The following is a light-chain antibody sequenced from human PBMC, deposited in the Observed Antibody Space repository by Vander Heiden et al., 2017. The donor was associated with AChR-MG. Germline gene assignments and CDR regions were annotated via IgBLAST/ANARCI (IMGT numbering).Light chain of an antibody. Sequence: AIQMTQSPSSLSASVGDRVTITCRASQDISSALIWYQQKPGKVPKVLIYDASSLVSGVSSRFSGSGSGTEFTLTISSLQPEDFATYHCQQASSYPLTFGGGTKVEIK. J-gene: IGKJ4*01. CDR2: DAS. CDR3: QQASSYPLT. V-gene: IGKV1-13*02. CDR1: QDISSA.